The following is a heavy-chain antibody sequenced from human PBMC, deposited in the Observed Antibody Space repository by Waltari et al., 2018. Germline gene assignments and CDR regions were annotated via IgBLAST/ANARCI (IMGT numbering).Heavy chain of an antibody. CDR1: GGSISSSSYY. D-gene: IGHD3-9*01. CDR2: IYYSGNT. J-gene: IGHJ4*02. V-gene: IGHV4-39*07. CDR3: ARVVDYDILTGRMYYFDY. Sequence: QLQLQESGPGLVKPSETLSLTCTVSGGSISSSSYYWGWIRQPPGKGLEWIGSIYYSGNTYYNPSLKSRVTISVDTSKNQCSLNLTSVTAADTAVYYCARVVDYDILTGRMYYFDYWGQGTLVTVSS.